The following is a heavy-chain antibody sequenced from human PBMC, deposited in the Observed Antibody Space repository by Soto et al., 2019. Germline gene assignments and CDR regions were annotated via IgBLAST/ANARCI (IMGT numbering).Heavy chain of an antibody. CDR2: ISYDGSNK. Sequence: GGSLRLSCAASGFTFSSYAMHWVRQAPGKGLEWVAVISYDGSNKYYADSVKGRFTISRDNSKNTLYLQMNSLRAEDTAVYYCAREGSSWYYFDYWGQGTRVTVSP. CDR3: AREGSSWYYFDY. V-gene: IGHV3-30-3*01. J-gene: IGHJ4*02. D-gene: IGHD6-13*01. CDR1: GFTFSSYA.